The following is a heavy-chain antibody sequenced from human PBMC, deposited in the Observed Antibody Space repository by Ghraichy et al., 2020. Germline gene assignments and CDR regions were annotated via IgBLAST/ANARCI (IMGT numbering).Heavy chain of an antibody. J-gene: IGHJ4*02. CDR1: GFPFSNYA. D-gene: IGHD1/OR15-1a*01. CDR3: ATGYGRNNHFDFDF. V-gene: IGHV3-33*01. Sequence: GGSLRLSCAASGFPFSNYAMHWVRQAPDKGLEWVAVIWSEGSNKYYADSVKGRFTISRDDSKNTLDLQMNSLRAEDTAVYFCATGYGRNNHFDFDFWGQGTLVTVSS. CDR2: IWSEGSNK.